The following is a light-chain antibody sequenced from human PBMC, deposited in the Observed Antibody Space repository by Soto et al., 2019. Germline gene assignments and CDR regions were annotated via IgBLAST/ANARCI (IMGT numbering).Light chain of an antibody. CDR3: AAWEDSLSAWV. J-gene: IGLJ3*02. CDR2: RNN. Sequence: QSVLTQPPSASGTPGQRVTMSCSRTNSNLANIYVYWYQQVPGTAPRLLIIRNNQRPSGVSDRFSGSKSDTSASLAISDLRSEDEADYYCAAWEDSLSAWVFGGGTKLTVL. CDR1: NSNLANIY. V-gene: IGLV1-47*01.